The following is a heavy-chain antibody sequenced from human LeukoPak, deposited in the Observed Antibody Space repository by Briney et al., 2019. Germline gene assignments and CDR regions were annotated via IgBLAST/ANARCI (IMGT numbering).Heavy chain of an antibody. V-gene: IGHV3-23*01. D-gene: IGHD3-3*01. J-gene: IGHJ4*02. Sequence: PGGPLRLSCAASGFTFSSYAMSWARQAPGKGLEWVSAISGSGGSTYYADSVKGRFTISRDNSKNTLYLQMNSLRAEDTAVYYCAKVRSYVFGVVVHWGQGTLVTVSS. CDR1: GFTFSSYA. CDR3: AKVRSYVFGVVVH. CDR2: ISGSGGST.